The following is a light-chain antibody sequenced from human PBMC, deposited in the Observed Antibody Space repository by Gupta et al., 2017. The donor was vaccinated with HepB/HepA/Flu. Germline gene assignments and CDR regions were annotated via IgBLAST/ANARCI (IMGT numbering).Light chain of an antibody. J-gene: IGLJ2*01. CDR3: SSYTSSSVV. CDR1: SSDVGGYNY. Sequence: QSALTQPASVSGSPGQSITISCTGTSSDVGGYNYVSWYQQHPDKAPKLMIYDVSNRTAGVSNRFSVSKSGNTASLTISGFQAEDEVDYYCSSYTSSSVVFGVGTKLTVL. V-gene: IGLV2-14*03. CDR2: DVS.